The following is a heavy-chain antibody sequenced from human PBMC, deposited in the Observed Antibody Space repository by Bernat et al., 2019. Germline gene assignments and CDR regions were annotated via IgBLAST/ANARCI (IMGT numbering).Heavy chain of an antibody. V-gene: IGHV1-18*01. CDR1: GYTFINYA. CDR3: ARGEGYMDV. Sequence: QLVQSGAEVKKPGASVMVSCKASGYTFINYAISWVRQAPGQGLEYMGWISAHNGNTNYVQKFQGRVTMTTDTSTTTAYMELRSLRSDDTAVYYCARGEGYMDVWGKGTTVTVSS. D-gene: IGHD1-26*01. CDR2: ISAHNGNT. J-gene: IGHJ6*03.